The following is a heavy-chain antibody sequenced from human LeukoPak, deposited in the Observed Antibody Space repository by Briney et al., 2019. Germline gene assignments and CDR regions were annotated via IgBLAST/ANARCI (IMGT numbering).Heavy chain of an antibody. V-gene: IGHV3-30*04. J-gene: IGHJ4*02. CDR3: ARGGGSSSWSGFDY. CDR2: ISYDGSNK. D-gene: IGHD6-13*01. CDR1: GFTFSSYA. Sequence: GGSLRLSCAASGFTFSSYAMHWVRQAPGKGLEWVAVISYDGSNKYYAGSVKGRYTISRDNSKNTLYLQMNSLRAEDTAVYYCARGGGSSSWSGFDYWGQGTLVTVSS.